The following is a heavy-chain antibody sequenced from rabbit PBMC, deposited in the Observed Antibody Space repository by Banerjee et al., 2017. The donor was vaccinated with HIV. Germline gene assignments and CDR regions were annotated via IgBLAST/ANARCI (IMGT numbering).Heavy chain of an antibody. D-gene: IGHD1-1*01. J-gene: IGHJ3*01. CDR3: ARSASASGTYMSL. CDR1: GIDFSGSGC. V-gene: IGHV1S45*01. CDR2: IYTNSGST. Sequence: QEQLVEYGGDLVKPGGTLTLTCKASGIDFSGSGCMCWVRQAPGKGLEWIACIYTNSGSTYYASWAKGRFTISKTSSTTVTLQMTSLTAADTATYFCARSASASGTYMSLWGQGTLVTVS.